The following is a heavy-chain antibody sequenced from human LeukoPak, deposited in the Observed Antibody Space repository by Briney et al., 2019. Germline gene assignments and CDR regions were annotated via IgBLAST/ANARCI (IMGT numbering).Heavy chain of an antibody. CDR3: ARDYYEVSDYYYDSSGYGTTFDY. CDR1: GYTFTGYY. CDR2: INPNSGGT. J-gene: IGHJ4*02. V-gene: IGHV1-2*04. D-gene: IGHD3-22*01. Sequence: ASVKVSCKASGYTFTGYYMHWVRQAPGQGLEWMGWINPNSGGTNYAQKFQGWVTMTRDTSISTAYMELSRLRSDDTAVYYCARDYYEVSDYYYDSSGYGTTFDYWGQGTLVTVSS.